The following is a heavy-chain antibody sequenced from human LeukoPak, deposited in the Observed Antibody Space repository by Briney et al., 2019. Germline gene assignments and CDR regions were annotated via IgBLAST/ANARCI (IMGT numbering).Heavy chain of an antibody. Sequence: PGGSLSLSCAASGFTVSSDAMGSGRQAPGEGRGWVSAISVSGEATIYADSVQGRFTISRDNAKNSIYLQMNTLRAKDTAVYYCARTYGSGSRHYGGQGTVVTVSS. CDR2: ISVSGEAT. J-gene: IGHJ4*02. CDR1: GFTVSSDA. D-gene: IGHD2-15*01. CDR3: ARTYGSGSRHY. V-gene: IGHV3-23*01.